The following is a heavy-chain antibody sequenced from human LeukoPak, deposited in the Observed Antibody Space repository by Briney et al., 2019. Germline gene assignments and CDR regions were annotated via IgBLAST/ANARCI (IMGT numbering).Heavy chain of an antibody. Sequence: SVKVSCKASGGTFISYAISWVRQAPGQGLEWMGRIIPIFGTANYAQKFQGRVTITTDESTSTAYMELSSLRSEDTAVYYCATVSYDILTGYPRREGSLGYWGQGTLVTDSS. J-gene: IGHJ4*02. CDR2: IIPIFGTA. V-gene: IGHV1-69*05. CDR3: ATVSYDILTGYPRREGSLGY. CDR1: GGTFISYA. D-gene: IGHD3-9*01.